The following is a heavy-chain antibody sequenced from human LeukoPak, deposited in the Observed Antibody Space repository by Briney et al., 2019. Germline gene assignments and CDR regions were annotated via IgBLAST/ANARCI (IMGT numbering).Heavy chain of an antibody. D-gene: IGHD1-26*01. CDR2: ISSSSSTI. J-gene: IGHJ6*03. CDR1: GFTFSSYS. CDR3: AAATGYYYYYMDV. Sequence: HPGGSLRLSCAASGFTFSSYSMNWVRQAPGKGLEWVSYISSSSSTIYYADSVKGRFTISRDNAKNSLYLQMNSLRAEDTAVYYCAAATGYYYYYMDVWGKGTTVTISS. V-gene: IGHV3-48*01.